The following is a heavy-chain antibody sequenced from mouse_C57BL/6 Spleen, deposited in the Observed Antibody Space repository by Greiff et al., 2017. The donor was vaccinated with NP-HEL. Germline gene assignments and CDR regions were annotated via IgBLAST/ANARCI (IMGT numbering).Heavy chain of an antibody. Sequence: VQLQQSGAELARPGASVKLSCKASGYTFTSYGISWVKQRTGQGLEWIGEIYPRSGNTYYNEKFKGKATLTADKSSSTAYMELRSLTSEDSAVYFCARSAYGSSYGDYWGKGTTLTVSS. V-gene: IGHV1-81*01. CDR3: ARSAYGSSYGDY. D-gene: IGHD1-1*01. J-gene: IGHJ2*01. CDR2: IYPRSGNT. CDR1: GYTFTSYG.